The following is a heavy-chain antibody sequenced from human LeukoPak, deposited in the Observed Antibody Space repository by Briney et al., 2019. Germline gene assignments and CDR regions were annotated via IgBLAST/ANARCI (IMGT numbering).Heavy chain of an antibody. CDR1: GFTFSSFW. V-gene: IGHV3-7*03. D-gene: IGHD3-10*01. CDR3: ARADTYYYGSGSYFHYYGMDV. CDR2: IKQDGSEK. Sequence: GGSLRLSWAALGFTFSSFWMSWFRQAPGKGREWVANIKQDGSEKYYVDSVKGRFTISRDNAKNSLYLQMNSLRAEDTAVYYCARADTYYYGSGSYFHYYGMDVWGQGTTVTVSS. J-gene: IGHJ6*02.